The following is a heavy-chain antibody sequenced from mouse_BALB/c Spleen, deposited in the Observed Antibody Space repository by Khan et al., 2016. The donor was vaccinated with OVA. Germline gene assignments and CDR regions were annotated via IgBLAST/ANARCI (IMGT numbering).Heavy chain of an antibody. CDR1: GFSLTGYG. J-gene: IGHJ4*01. CDR2: IWGDGST. CDR3: ARAYYGNYREAMDY. D-gene: IGHD2-10*01. V-gene: IGHV2-6-7*01. Sequence: VQLVESGPGLVAPSQSLSITCTVSGFSLTGYGVNWVRQPPGKGLEWLGMIWGDGSTDYNSVLKSRLSISKDNSKCQVFLKMNSLQTDDTARYYCARAYYGNYREAMDYWGQGTSVTVSS.